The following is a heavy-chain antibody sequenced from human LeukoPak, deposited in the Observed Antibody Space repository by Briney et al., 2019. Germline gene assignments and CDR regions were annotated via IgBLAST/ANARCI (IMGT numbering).Heavy chain of an antibody. Sequence: PSETLSLTCTVSGGSISSSSYYWGWIRQPPGKGLEWIGSIYYSGSTYYNPSLKSRVTISVDTSKNQFSLKLSSVTAADTAVYYCARDHWILQWLPGDWGQGTLVTVSS. J-gene: IGHJ4*02. CDR2: IYYSGST. D-gene: IGHD6-19*01. CDR3: ARDHWILQWLPGD. CDR1: GGSISSSSYY. V-gene: IGHV4-39*07.